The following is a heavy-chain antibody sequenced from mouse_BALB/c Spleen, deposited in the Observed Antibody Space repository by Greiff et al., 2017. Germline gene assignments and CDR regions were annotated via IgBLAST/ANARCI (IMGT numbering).Heavy chain of an antibody. V-gene: IGHV3-2*02. CDR3: ARGGWLLQFAY. J-gene: IGHJ3*01. D-gene: IGHD2-3*01. CDR1: GYSITSDYA. Sequence: DVKLQESGPGLVKPSQSLSLTCTVTGYSITSDYAWNWIRQFPGNKLEWMGYISYSGSTSYNPSLKSRISITRDTSKNQFFLQLNSVTTEDTATYYCARGGWLLQFAYWGQGTLVTVSA. CDR2: ISYSGST.